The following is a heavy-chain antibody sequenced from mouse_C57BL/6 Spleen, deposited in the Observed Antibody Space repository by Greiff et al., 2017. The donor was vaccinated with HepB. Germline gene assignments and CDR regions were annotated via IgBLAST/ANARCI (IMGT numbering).Heavy chain of an antibody. CDR3: ARDDYGYEGYFDV. V-gene: IGHV5-16*01. J-gene: IGHJ1*03. D-gene: IGHD2-2*01. CDR1: GFTFSDYY. CDR2: INYDGSST. Sequence: EVKVVESEGGLVQPGSSMKLSCTASGFTFSDYYMAWVRQVPEKGLEWVANINYDGSSTYYLDSLKSRFIISRDNAKNILYLQMSSLKSEDTATYYCARDDYGYEGYFDVWGTGTTVTVSS.